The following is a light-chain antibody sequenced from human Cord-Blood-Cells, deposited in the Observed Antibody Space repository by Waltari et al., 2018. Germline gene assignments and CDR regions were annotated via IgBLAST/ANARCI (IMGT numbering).Light chain of an antibody. CDR1: SSNIGAGYD. CDR2: GNS. CDR3: QSYDSSLSVV. Sequence: QSVLTQPPSVSGAPGQRVTISCTGSSSNIGAGYDVHWYQQPPGTAPKLLIYGNSIRPSGVPDRFSGSKSGTSASLAITGLQAEDEADYYCQSYDSSLSVVFGGGTKLTVL. V-gene: IGLV1-40*01. J-gene: IGLJ2*01.